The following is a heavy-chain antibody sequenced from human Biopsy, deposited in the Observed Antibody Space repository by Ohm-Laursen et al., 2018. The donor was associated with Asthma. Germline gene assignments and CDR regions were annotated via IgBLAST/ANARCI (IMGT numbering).Heavy chain of an antibody. Sequence: SLGLSCTATGFTFSNYGMHWVRQAPGKGLDWVAVISFDGSNKNYTDSVKGRFTISRDNSRNTLHLQMNSLRAEDTAVYYCAKDVFPGWELRRGPDYWGQGTLVTVSS. J-gene: IGHJ4*02. CDR1: GFTFSNYG. CDR2: ISFDGSNK. CDR3: AKDVFPGWELRRGPDY. D-gene: IGHD1-26*01. V-gene: IGHV3-30*18.